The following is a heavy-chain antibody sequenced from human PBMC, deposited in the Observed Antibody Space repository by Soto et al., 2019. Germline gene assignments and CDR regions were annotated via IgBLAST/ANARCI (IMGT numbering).Heavy chain of an antibody. CDR3: AKAVVVATTSFQP. CDR2: ISYDGSDK. Sequence: QVQLVESGGGVVQPGRSLRLSCAASGFTFSSYGMHWVRQAPGKGLEWVAVISYDGSDKYYADSVKVRFTISRDNSNNTLYLEMDSRRAGVTAVYYRAKAVVVATTSFQPWGQGPLVTVS. V-gene: IGHV3-30*18. J-gene: IGHJ1*01. D-gene: IGHD2-15*01. CDR1: GFTFSSYG.